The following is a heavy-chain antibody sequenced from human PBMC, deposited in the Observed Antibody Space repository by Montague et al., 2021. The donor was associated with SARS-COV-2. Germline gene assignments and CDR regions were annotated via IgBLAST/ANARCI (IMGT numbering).Heavy chain of an antibody. CDR2: IYYSGST. D-gene: IGHD3-3*01. V-gene: IGHV4-31*03. Sequence: TLSLTCTISCGAIRAHICRARFSTQHTTGGRKWICDIYYSGSTYYNPSLKSRVTISVDTSKNQFSLKLSSVTAADTAVYYFARDHLKFTIFGVDNYYYYGMDVWGQGTRVTVYS. CDR3: ARDHLKFTIFGVDNYYYYGMDV. CDR1: CGAIRAHICR. J-gene: IGHJ6*02.